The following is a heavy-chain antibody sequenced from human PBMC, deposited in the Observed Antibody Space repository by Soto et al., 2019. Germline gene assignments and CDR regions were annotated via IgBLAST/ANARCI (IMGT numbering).Heavy chain of an antibody. J-gene: IGHJ5*02. CDR3: AKAYYDSSGYSNWFDP. V-gene: IGHV3-23*01. CDR1: GFTFSNYA. CDR2: IDGSGGGT. Sequence: GGSLRLSCAASGFTFSNYAMTWVRQAPGKGLDWVSAIDGSGGGTYYADSVKGRFIISRDNSRNTLYLQMDSLRAEDTAVYYCAKAYYDSSGYSNWFDPWGQGTLVTFSS. D-gene: IGHD3-22*01.